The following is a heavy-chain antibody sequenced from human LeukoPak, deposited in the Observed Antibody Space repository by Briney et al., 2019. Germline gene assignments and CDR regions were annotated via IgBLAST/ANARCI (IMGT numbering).Heavy chain of an antibody. CDR3: ARESGLTVNWLDS. V-gene: IGHV1-8*01. CDR2: MNPNSGKS. D-gene: IGHD5-12*01. J-gene: IGHJ5*01. CDR1: GYSFTTHD. Sequence: GASVKVSCKASGYSFTTHDINWVRQSTGQGLEWMGWMNPNSGKSGYAQKFQGRVTMTRDTSISTVYMELSSLGSDDTAVYYCARESGLTVNWLDSWGQGTLVIVSS.